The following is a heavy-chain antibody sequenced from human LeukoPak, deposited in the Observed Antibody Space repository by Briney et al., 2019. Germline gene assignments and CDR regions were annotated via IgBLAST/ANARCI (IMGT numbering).Heavy chain of an antibody. CDR1: GYTFSNYD. V-gene: IGHV1-18*01. Sequence: ASVKVSCKTSGYTFSNYDISWVRQAPGQGLEWMGWISIYNANTKNTQKVQGRVTMTTDTSTSTAYMELRSLRSEDTAVYYCARGGYYDFSSYWGQGTLVTVSS. D-gene: IGHD3-3*01. CDR3: ARGGYYDFSSY. J-gene: IGHJ4*02. CDR2: ISIYNANT.